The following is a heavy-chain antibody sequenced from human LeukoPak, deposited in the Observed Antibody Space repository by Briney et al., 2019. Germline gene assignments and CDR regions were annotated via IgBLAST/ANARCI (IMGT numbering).Heavy chain of an antibody. J-gene: IGHJ4*02. D-gene: IGHD6-13*01. CDR2: ISISSTDYI. Sequence: GGSLRLSCGASGFTFSTFSMTWVRQPPGKGLEWVASISISSTDYIYYADSVKGRFTISRDNAKNSLYLQMNSLRAEDTAVYYCARVGKSSSWYFIDYWGQGTLVTVSS. CDR1: GFTFSTFS. V-gene: IGHV3-21*01. CDR3: ARVGKSSSWYFIDY.